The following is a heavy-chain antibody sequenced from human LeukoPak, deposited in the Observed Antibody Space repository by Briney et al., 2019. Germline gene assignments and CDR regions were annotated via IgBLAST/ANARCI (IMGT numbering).Heavy chain of an antibody. CDR2: INHSGST. D-gene: IGHD3-22*01. Sequence: SETLSLTCTVSGGSISSGGYYWSWIRQPPGKGLEWIGEINHSGSTNYNPSLKSRVTISVDTSKNQFSLKLSSVTAADTAVYYCARTPGYYYDSSGYYYAPSYFDYWGQGTLVTVSS. CDR3: ARTPGYYYDSSGYYYAPSYFDY. V-gene: IGHV4-39*07. J-gene: IGHJ4*02. CDR1: GGSISSGGYY.